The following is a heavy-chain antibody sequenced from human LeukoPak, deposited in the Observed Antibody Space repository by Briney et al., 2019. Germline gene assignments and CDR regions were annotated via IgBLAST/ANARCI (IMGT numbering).Heavy chain of an antibody. CDR1: GYTFTGYY. CDR2: INPNSGGT. J-gene: IGHJ3*02. Sequence: GASVKVSCKASGYTFTGYYMHWVRQAPGQGLEWMGWINPNSGGTNYAQKFQGRVTMTRDTSISTAYMELSRLRSDDTAVYYCAREYYYDSSGYSPGNAFDIWGQGTMVTVSS. D-gene: IGHD3-22*01. V-gene: IGHV1-2*02. CDR3: AREYYYDSSGYSPGNAFDI.